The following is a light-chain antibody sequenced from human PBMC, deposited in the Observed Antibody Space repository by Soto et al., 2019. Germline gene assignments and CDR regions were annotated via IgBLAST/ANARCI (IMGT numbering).Light chain of an antibody. CDR2: DAS. Sequence: EIVLTQSPTTLSLSPGERATLSCRASQSVSSYFAWYQQKPGHAPRLLIYDASTRAAGIPARFSGSGSGTDFTLTISSRKPEDFAVYYCQQRSDWPLTFGGGTKVEIK. V-gene: IGKV3-11*01. J-gene: IGKJ4*01. CDR3: QQRSDWPLT. CDR1: QSVSSY.